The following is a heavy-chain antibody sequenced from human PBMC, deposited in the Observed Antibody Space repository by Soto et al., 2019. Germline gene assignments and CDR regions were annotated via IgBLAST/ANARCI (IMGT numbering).Heavy chain of an antibody. V-gene: IGHV5-51*01. J-gene: IGHJ4*02. CDR3: ARQLLGSGSFYFDY. CDR1: GFSFTSYW. Sequence: PGESLKISCKGSGFSFTSYWIAWVRQMPGNGLEWMGIIYPDDSDIRYSPSFQGQVTFSADKPIDTAYLQWSSLKASDTAMYYCARQLLGSGSFYFDYWGQGTQVTVSS. D-gene: IGHD3-10*01. CDR2: IYPDDSDI.